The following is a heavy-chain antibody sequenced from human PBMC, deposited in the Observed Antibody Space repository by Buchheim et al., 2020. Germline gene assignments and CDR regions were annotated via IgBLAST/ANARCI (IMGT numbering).Heavy chain of an antibody. J-gene: IGHJ6*02. V-gene: IGHV3-74*01. Sequence: EVQLVESGGGLVQPGGSLRLSCAASGFTFSSYWMHWVRQAPGKGLVWVSRINSDGSSTSYADSVKGRFTISRDNAKNTLYLQMNSLRAEDTAVYYCARDYAVSWDWLLSLEWYGMDVWGQGTT. CDR1: GFTFSSYW. CDR2: INSDGSST. CDR3: ARDYAVSWDWLLSLEWYGMDV. D-gene: IGHD3/OR15-3a*01.